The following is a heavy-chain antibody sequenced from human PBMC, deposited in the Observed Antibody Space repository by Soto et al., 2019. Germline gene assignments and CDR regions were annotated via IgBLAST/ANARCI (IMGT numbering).Heavy chain of an antibody. CDR1: GFTFSSYA. J-gene: IGHJ5*02. Sequence: HPGGSMRLSCAASGFTFSSYAMSWVRQAPGKGLEWVSAISGSGGSTYYADSVKGRFTISRDNSKNTLYLQMNSLRAEDTAVYYCAKGGWLGTGNWFAPSGQGARVTVSS. D-gene: IGHD3-10*01. V-gene: IGHV3-23*01. CDR3: AKGGWLGTGNWFAP. CDR2: ISGSGGST.